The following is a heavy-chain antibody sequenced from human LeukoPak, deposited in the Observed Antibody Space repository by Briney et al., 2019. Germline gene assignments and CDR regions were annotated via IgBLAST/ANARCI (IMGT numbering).Heavy chain of an antibody. CDR3: ARGESIAAADQNWFDP. D-gene: IGHD6-13*01. Sequence: GASVKVSCKASGYTFTGYYMHWVRQAPGQGLGWMGWSNPNSGGTNYAQKFQGRVTMTRDTSISTAYMELRSLRSDDTAVYYCARGESIAAADQNWFDPWGQGTLVTVSS. CDR2: SNPNSGGT. V-gene: IGHV1-2*02. CDR1: GYTFTGYY. J-gene: IGHJ5*02.